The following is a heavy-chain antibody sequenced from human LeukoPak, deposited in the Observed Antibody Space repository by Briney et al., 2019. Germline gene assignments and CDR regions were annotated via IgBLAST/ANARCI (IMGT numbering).Heavy chain of an antibody. CDR2: TYYSGST. CDR3: AREDFGVGAIDAFDI. Sequence: SETLSLTCTVSGGSLSSYYWSWIRQPPGKGLEWIGYTYYSGSTNYNPSLRSRVTISVDTSKNQFSLKLSSVPAADTAVYYCAREDFGVGAIDAFDIWGQGTMVTVSS. D-gene: IGHD1-26*01. J-gene: IGHJ3*02. CDR1: GGSLSSYY. V-gene: IGHV4-59*01.